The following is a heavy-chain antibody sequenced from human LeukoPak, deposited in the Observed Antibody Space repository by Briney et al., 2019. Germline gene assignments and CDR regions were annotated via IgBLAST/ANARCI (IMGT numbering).Heavy chain of an antibody. CDR1: GFTVSSNY. J-gene: IGHJ4*02. V-gene: IGHV3-53*01. CDR2: IYSGGST. CDR3: ARNGYTSGWYRN. D-gene: IGHD6-19*01. Sequence: GGSLRLSCAASGFTVSSNYMSWVRQAPGKGLEWVSTIYSGGSTYYADSEKGRFTISRDTSKNTLYLQMNSLRGEDTAVYYCARNGYTSGWYRNWGQGTLVTVSS.